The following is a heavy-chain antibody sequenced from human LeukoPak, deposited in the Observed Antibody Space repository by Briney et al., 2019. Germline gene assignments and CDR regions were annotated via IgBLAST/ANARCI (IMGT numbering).Heavy chain of an antibody. D-gene: IGHD3-22*01. V-gene: IGHV4-59*08. CDR3: ARHYSYGRYYYDSSGYYFDY. CDR2: IYYSGST. Sequence: SETLSLTCTVSSGSISSYYWSWIRQPPGKGLEWIGYIYYSGSTNYNPSLKSRVTISVDTSKNQFSLKLSSVTAADTAVYYCARHYSYGRYYYDSSGYYFDYWGQGTLVTVSS. CDR1: SGSISSYY. J-gene: IGHJ4*02.